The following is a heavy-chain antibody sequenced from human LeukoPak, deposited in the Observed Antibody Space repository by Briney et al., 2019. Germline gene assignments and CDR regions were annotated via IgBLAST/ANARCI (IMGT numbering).Heavy chain of an antibody. V-gene: IGHV1-2*02. CDR3: ARGDYGGNSHRGYYYYMDV. J-gene: IGHJ6*03. CDR1: GYTFTGYY. D-gene: IGHD4-23*01. CDR2: INLNSGGT. Sequence: ASVKVSCKASGYTFTGYYMHWVRQAPGQGLEWMGWINLNSGGTNYAQKFQGRVTMTRDTSISTAYMELSRLRSDDTAVYYCARGDYGGNSHRGYYYYMDVWGKGTTVTVSS.